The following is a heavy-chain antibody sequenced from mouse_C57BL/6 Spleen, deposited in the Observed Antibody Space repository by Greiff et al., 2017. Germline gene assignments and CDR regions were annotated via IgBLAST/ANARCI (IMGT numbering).Heavy chain of an antibody. CDR2: ISYDGSN. Sequence: EVQLQESGPGLVKPSQSLSLTCSVTGYSITSGYYWNWIRQFPGNKLEWMGYISYDGSNNYNPSLKNRISITRDTSKNQFYLKLNSVTTEDTATYDCARVRPYGSRDYWGQGTTLTVSS. J-gene: IGHJ2*01. V-gene: IGHV3-6*01. CDR3: ARVRPYGSRDY. CDR1: GYSITSGYY. D-gene: IGHD1-1*01.